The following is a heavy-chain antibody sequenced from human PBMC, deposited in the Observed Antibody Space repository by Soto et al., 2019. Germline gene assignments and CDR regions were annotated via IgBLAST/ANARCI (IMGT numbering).Heavy chain of an antibody. CDR1: GITFSSYA. J-gene: IGHJ6*02. V-gene: IGHV3-23*01. D-gene: IGHD5-12*01. Sequence: GRSLRLSCAASGITFSSYAMSWVRQAPGKGLEWVSAISGSGGSTYYADSVKGRFTISRDNSKNTLYLQMNSLRAEDMAVYYCAKDEIATINGYYYYGMDVWGQGTTVTVSS. CDR2: ISGSGGST. CDR3: AKDEIATINGYYYYGMDV.